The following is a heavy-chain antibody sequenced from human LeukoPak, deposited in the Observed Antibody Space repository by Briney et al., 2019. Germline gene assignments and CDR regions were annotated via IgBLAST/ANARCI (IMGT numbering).Heavy chain of an antibody. D-gene: IGHD3-22*01. CDR3: ARSPDYYESSGYNDY. CDR1: GFTFSRYW. V-gene: IGHV3-74*01. CDR2: INSDGSSK. J-gene: IGHJ4*02. Sequence: PGGSLRLSCAASGFTFSRYWMHWVSQAPGKGLVWVSGINSDGSSKVYADSVKGRFTISRANANNTLSLQINSLRAKDTAVYYCARSPDYYESSGYNDYWGQGTLVTVSS.